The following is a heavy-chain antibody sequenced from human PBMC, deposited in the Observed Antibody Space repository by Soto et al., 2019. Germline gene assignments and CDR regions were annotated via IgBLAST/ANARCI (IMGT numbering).Heavy chain of an antibody. J-gene: IGHJ5*02. CDR2: IYPGDSDT. V-gene: IGHV5-51*03. CDR3: ARGTGILDP. D-gene: IGHD2-21*02. Sequence: EVQLVQSGAEVKKAGESLKISCKASGYTFTNYWIAWVRQMPGKGLEWMGIIYPGDSDTRYGPSFQGQVTISADKSPTTAYLQWNSLKASDTAMYYCARGTGILDPWGQGTLVPVSS. CDR1: GYTFTNYW.